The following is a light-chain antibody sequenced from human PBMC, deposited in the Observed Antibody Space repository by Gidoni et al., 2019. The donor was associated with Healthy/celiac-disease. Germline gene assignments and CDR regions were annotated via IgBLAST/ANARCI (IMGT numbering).Light chain of an antibody. V-gene: IGKV1-5*03. CDR2: KAS. CDR1: QSISSW. Sequence: DIQMTQSPSTLSASVGDRVTITCRASQSISSWLAWYQQKPGKAPKLLIYKASSLESGVPSRFSGSGSGTEFTLTISSLQPDDFATYYCQQYIISPGTFGQXTKVEIK. J-gene: IGKJ1*01. CDR3: QQYIISPGT.